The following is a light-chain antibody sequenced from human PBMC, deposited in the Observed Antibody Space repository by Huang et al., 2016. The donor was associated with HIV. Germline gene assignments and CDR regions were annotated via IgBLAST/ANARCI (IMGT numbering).Light chain of an antibody. V-gene: IGKV3-11*01. Sequence: EVVLTQSPATLSLSPGERATLSCRASQGVSSSFAWYQQKPGQAPRLLIYAASVRATGIPDRFSGSASGTDFTLTISSREPEDFAVYYCQQRRNWPPYTFGQGTKLEIK. J-gene: IGKJ2*01. CDR2: AAS. CDR1: QGVSSS. CDR3: QQRRNWPPYT.